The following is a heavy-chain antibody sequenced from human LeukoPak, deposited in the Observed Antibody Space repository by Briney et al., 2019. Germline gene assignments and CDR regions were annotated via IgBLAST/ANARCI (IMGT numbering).Heavy chain of an antibody. CDR3: AKCYYDSSGPGAFDI. Sequence: GGSLRLSCAASGFTFSSYAMSWVRQAPGKGPEWVSAISGSGGSTYYADSVKGRFTISRDNSKNTLYLQMNSLRAEDTAVYYCAKCYYDSSGPGAFDIWGQGTMVTVSS. CDR2: ISGSGGST. J-gene: IGHJ3*02. CDR1: GFTFSSYA. V-gene: IGHV3-23*01. D-gene: IGHD3-22*01.